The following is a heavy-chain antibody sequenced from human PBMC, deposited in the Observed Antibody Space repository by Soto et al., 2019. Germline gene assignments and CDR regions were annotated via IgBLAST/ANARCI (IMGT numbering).Heavy chain of an antibody. CDR3: AKDPQLWHGLYYYYGMDV. D-gene: IGHD3-10*01. CDR2: ISYDGSNK. V-gene: IGHV3-30*18. Sequence: GGSLRLSCAASGFTFSSYGMHWVRQAPGKGLEWVAVISYDGSNKYYADSVKGRFTIYRDNSKNTLYLQMNSLRAEDTAVYYCAKDPQLWHGLYYYYGMDVWGQGTTVTVS. CDR1: GFTFSSYG. J-gene: IGHJ6*02.